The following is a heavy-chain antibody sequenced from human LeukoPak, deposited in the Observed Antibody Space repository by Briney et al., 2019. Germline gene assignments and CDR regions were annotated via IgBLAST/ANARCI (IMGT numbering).Heavy chain of an antibody. Sequence: GGSLRLSCAASGFTFSDYYMSRIRQAPGKGLQWVSVISDSSVSTDYADSVKGRFTISRDNSKNILYLQMSSLRAEDTAVYYCATQRGGPYDILTGYPLNWGQGTLVTVSS. CDR3: ATQRGGPYDILTGYPLN. CDR1: GFTFSDYY. V-gene: IGHV3-23*01. J-gene: IGHJ1*01. D-gene: IGHD3-9*01. CDR2: ISDSSVST.